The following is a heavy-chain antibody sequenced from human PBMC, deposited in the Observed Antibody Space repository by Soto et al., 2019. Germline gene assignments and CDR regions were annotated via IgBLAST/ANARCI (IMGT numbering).Heavy chain of an antibody. J-gene: IGHJ5*02. V-gene: IGHV4-30-4*01. CDR2: IYYSGST. Sequence: QVQLQESGPGLVKPSQTLSLTCTVSGGSISSGDYYWSWIRQPPGKGLEWIGYIYYSGSTYYNPSLKSRVTISVDTSKNQFPLKLSSVTAADTAVYYCARDYYGSGSYFNWFDPWGQGTLVTVSS. CDR1: GGSISSGDYY. D-gene: IGHD3-10*01. CDR3: ARDYYGSGSYFNWFDP.